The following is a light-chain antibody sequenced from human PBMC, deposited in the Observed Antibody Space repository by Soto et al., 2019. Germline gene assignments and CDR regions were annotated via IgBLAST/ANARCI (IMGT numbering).Light chain of an antibody. J-gene: IGKJ5*01. CDR1: QSVSIY. CDR3: QQRSNWPSIT. Sequence: EIVLTQSPATLSLSPGERATLSCRASQSVSIYLAWYQQKPGQAPRLLIYDASNRATGIPARFSGSGSGTDFNLTISSLEPEDCAVYYCQQRSNWPSITFGQGTRLEIK. CDR2: DAS. V-gene: IGKV3-11*01.